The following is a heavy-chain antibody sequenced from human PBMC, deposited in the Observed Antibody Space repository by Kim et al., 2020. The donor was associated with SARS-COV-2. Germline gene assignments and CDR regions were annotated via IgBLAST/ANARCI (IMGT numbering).Heavy chain of an antibody. D-gene: IGHD3-9*01. CDR1: GYTFTSYG. Sequence: ASVKVSCKASGYTFTSYGISWVRQAPGQGLEWMGWISAYNGNTNYAQKLQGRVTMTTDTSTSTAYMELRSLRSDDTAVYYCARDRNDILTGWGNYYYYGMDVWGQGTTVTVSS. V-gene: IGHV1-18*01. CDR2: ISAYNGNT. J-gene: IGHJ6*02. CDR3: ARDRNDILTGWGNYYYYGMDV.